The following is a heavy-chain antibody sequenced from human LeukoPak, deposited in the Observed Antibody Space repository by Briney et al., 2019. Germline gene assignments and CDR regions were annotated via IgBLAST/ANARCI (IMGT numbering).Heavy chain of an antibody. CDR1: GFTFSDYY. V-gene: IGHV3-11*01. Sequence: GGSLRLSCAASGFTFSDYYMSWIRQAPGKGLEWVSYISSSGSTIYYADSVKGRFTISRDNAKNSLYLQMNSLRAEDTALYYCAKDIYSYGSLFDYWGQGTLVTVSS. CDR3: AKDIYSYGSLFDY. J-gene: IGHJ4*02. D-gene: IGHD5-18*01. CDR2: ISSSGSTI.